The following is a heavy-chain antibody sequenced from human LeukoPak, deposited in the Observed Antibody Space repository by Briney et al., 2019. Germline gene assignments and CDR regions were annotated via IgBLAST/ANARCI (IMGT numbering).Heavy chain of an antibody. J-gene: IGHJ2*01. D-gene: IGHD3-22*01. CDR3: ARAPNSDSRYFDL. CDR2: IYYSGST. V-gene: IGHV4-59*01. CDR1: GGSISSYY. Sequence: SETLSLTCTVSGGSISSYYWSWIRQPPGKGLEWIGYIYYSGSTIYNPSLKSRVTISVDTSKNQFSLKLSSLTAADTAVYYCARAPNSDSRYFDLWGRGTLVTVSS.